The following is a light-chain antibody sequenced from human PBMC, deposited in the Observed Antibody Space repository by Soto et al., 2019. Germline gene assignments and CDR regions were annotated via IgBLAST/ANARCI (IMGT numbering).Light chain of an antibody. Sequence: QSVLTQPPSVSGTPGQTVTISCSGSSSNIGSKSVQWYQQLPETAPKLLIYSNSQRPSGVPDRFSGSKSGTSASLAISGLQSEDEAHYYCGAWDDTLNVLVFGGGTKLTVL. CDR1: SSNIGSKS. CDR3: GAWDDTLNVLV. J-gene: IGLJ2*01. CDR2: SNS. V-gene: IGLV1-44*01.